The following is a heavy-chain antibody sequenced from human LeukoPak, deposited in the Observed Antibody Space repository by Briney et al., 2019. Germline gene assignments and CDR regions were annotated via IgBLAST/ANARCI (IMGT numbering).Heavy chain of an antibody. V-gene: IGHV4-61*02. CDR1: GGSISSGSYY. CDR3: AGVVDTAILTLDAFNI. D-gene: IGHD5-18*01. CDR2: IYTSGST. Sequence: SETLSLTCTVSGGSISSGSYYWIWIRQPAGKGLEWIGRIYTSGSTDYNPSLKSRVTVSVDTSKNQFSLKLRSVTAADTAVYYCAGVVDTAILTLDAFNIWGQGTMVTVSS. J-gene: IGHJ3*02.